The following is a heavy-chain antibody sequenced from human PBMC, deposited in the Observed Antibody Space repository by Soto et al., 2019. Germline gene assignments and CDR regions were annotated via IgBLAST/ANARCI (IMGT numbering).Heavy chain of an antibody. J-gene: IGHJ6*02. CDR1: GYTFTSCG. D-gene: IGHD4-4*01. CDR3: ARDYSKTYYYYYGMDV. CDR2: ISAYNGNT. Sequence: ASVKVSCKASGYTFTSCGISWVRQAPGQGLEWMGWISAYNGNTNYAQKLQGRVTMTTDTSTSTAYMELRSLRSDDTAVYYCARDYSKTYYYYYGMDVWGQGTTVTVSS. V-gene: IGHV1-18*04.